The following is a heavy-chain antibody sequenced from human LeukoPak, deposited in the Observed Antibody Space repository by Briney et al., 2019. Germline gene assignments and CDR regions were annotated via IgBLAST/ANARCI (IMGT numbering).Heavy chain of an antibody. CDR2: IRSKVYGGTP. CDR3: TTDRDYPPATYYYYYYMDV. J-gene: IGHJ6*03. V-gene: IGHV3-49*04. CDR1: GFTFSSYG. D-gene: IGHD4-11*01. Sequence: GGTLRLSCAASGFTFSSYGMSWVRQAPGKGLEWVGFIRSKVYGGTPEYAASVKGRFTISRDDSKGIAYLQMNSLKTEDTAVYYCTTDRDYPPATYYYYYYMDVWGKGTTVTVSS.